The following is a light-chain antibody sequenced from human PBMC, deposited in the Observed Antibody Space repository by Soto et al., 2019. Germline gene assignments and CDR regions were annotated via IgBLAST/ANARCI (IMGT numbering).Light chain of an antibody. CDR1: QSLAYIDGNTY. V-gene: IGKV2-30*01. Sequence: EVVMTQSPLSLPVTLGQPASISCRSSQSLAYIDGNTYLTWFHQRPGQSPRRLIYYVSNRDSGVPDRFSGSGSATDFTLKISRVEAEDAGIYYCMQSTHGPPYTFGQGTKLEIK. CDR2: YVS. CDR3: MQSTHGPPYT. J-gene: IGKJ2*01.